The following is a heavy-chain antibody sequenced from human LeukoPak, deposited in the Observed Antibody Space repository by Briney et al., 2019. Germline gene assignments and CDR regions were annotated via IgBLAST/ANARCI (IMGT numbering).Heavy chain of an antibody. Sequence: GESLKISCKGSGYSFTSYWIGWVRQMPGKGLEWMGIIYPGDSDTRYSPSFQGHVTISPDKSISSAYLQWSSLKSSDTAMYYCARQPRYSYGPDYFDYWGQGTLVTVSS. CDR1: GYSFTSYW. J-gene: IGHJ4*02. V-gene: IGHV5-51*01. CDR3: ARQPRYSYGPDYFDY. D-gene: IGHD5-18*01. CDR2: IYPGDSDT.